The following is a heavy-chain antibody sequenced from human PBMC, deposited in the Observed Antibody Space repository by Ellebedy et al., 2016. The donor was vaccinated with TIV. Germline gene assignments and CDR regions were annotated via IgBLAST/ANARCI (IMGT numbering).Heavy chain of an antibody. CDR2: IISSSTTI. CDR1: GTTLSSYS. V-gene: IGHV3-48*02. D-gene: IGHD1-1*01. J-gene: IGHJ6*02. CDR3: TLNWNDSPVGGMDV. Sequence: ESLKISCAASGTTLSSYSMNLVRQAPGQGLEWVSYIISSSTTIYYADSVKGRFTISRDNAKNSLYLQMNSLRDEDTAVYYCTLNWNDSPVGGMDVWGQGTTVTVSS.